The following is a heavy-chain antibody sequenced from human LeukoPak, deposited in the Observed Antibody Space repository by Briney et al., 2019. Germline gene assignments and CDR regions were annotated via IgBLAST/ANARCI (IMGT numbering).Heavy chain of an antibody. CDR3: AKDGTNYGLGTSFDN. D-gene: IGHD3-10*01. CDR2: ISASGDKT. V-gene: IGHV3-23*01. Sequence: GGSLRLSCVTSGFTFSSYAMTWVRQPPGKGLEWVAAISASGDKTYYADSVKGRFIISRDNSKTTLFLQLNSLGAGDSAVFYCAKDGTNYGLGTSFDNWGQGTLVTVSS. J-gene: IGHJ4*02. CDR1: GFTFSSYA.